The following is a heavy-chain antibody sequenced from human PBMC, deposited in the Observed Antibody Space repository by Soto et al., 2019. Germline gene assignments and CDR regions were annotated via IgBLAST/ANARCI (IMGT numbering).Heavy chain of an antibody. CDR1: GYTVTSYN. D-gene: IGHD6-19*01. V-gene: IGHV1-8*01. Sequence: QVQLVQSGAEVKQPGASVKVSCKASGYTVTSYNINWVRQATGQGLEWMGWMNPNSGDTGYAQKFQGRVTMTRNTSRSTAYMELSSLRSEDTAVYYCARERTVAGNDYWGQGTLVTVSS. CDR3: ARERTVAGNDY. CDR2: MNPNSGDT. J-gene: IGHJ4*02.